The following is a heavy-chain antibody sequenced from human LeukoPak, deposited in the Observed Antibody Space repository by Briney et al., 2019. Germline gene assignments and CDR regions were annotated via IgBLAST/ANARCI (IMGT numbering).Heavy chain of an antibody. J-gene: IGHJ4*02. Sequence: SETLSLTCTVSGGSVSSGDYYWNWIRQPPGKGLEWIGYIYYSGNTYYNPSLKSRLTISLDTSKNQFSLKLSSVTAADTAVYYCASAVRPTYYFDFWGQGTLVTVSS. V-gene: IGHV4-30-4*01. CDR1: GGSVSSGDYY. CDR3: ASAVRPTYYFDF. CDR2: IYYSGNT. D-gene: IGHD6-19*01.